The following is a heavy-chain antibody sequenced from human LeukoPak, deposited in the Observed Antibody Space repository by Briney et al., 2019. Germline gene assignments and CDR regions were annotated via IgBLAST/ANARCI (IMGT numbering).Heavy chain of an antibody. CDR1: GYTFTGYY. Sequence: ASVKVSCKASGYTFTGYYMHWVRQAPGQGLEWMGRINPNSGGTSYAQKFQDRVTMTRDTSISTAYMELSTLTSDDTAVYYCARDPCSGGTCYYYMDDWGKGTTVTVSS. CDR2: INPNSGGT. D-gene: IGHD2-15*01. CDR3: ARDPCSGGTCYYYMDD. J-gene: IGHJ6*03. V-gene: IGHV1-2*06.